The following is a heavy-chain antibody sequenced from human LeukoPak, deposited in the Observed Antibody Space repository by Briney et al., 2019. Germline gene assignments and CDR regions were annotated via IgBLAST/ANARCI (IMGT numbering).Heavy chain of an antibody. CDR2: ISSSSTYI. V-gene: IGHV3-21*01. CDR1: GFTFSSYS. D-gene: IGHD6-13*01. Sequence: PGGSLRLSCAASGFTFSSYSMNWVRQAPGKGLEWVSSISSSSTYIYYADSLQGRFTISRDNAKNSLYLQMNSLRAEDTAVYYCARAKNSWYEDYWGQGTLVTVSS. J-gene: IGHJ4*02. CDR3: ARAKNSWYEDY.